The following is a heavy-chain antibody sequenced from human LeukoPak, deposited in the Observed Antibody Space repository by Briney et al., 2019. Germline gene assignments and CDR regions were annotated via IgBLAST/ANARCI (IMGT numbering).Heavy chain of an antibody. CDR1: GFTFSSYS. CDR2: ISSSSSYI. J-gene: IGHJ4*02. CDR3: ARGRMVTFGGVIDAPDY. V-gene: IGHV3-21*01. Sequence: GGSLRLSCAASGFTFSSYSMNWVRQAPGKGLEWVSSISSSSSYIYYADSVKGRFTISRDNAKNSLYLQMNSLRAEDTAVYYCARGRMVTFGGVIDAPDYWGQGTLVTVSS. D-gene: IGHD3-16*02.